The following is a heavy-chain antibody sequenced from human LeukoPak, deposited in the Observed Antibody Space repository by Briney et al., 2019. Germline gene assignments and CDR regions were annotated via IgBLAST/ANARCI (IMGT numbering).Heavy chain of an antibody. V-gene: IGHV4-34*01. D-gene: IGHD4-17*01. CDR2: INHSGST. CDR1: GGSFNNYY. Sequence: SETLSLTCAVYGGSFNNYYWGWIRQPPGKGLEWIGEINHSGSTNYNPSLKSRVTISVDTSKNQFSLKLSSVTAADTAVYYCALGGTTVTTWFDPWGQGTLVTVSS. J-gene: IGHJ5*02. CDR3: ALGGTTVTTWFDP.